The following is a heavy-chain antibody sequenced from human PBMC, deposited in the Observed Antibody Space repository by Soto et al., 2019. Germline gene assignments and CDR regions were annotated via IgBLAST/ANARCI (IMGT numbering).Heavy chain of an antibody. CDR2: MNPNSGNT. V-gene: IGHV1-8*02. J-gene: IGHJ4*02. Sequence: GASVKVSCKTSGYAFTSYYVHWVRQATGQGLEWMGWMNPNSGNTGYAQKFQGRVTMNRNTSIRTAYMELSSLRSEDTAVYYCARVTRDDYSFDYWGQGTLVTVSS. CDR1: GYAFTSYY. CDR3: ARVTRDDYSFDY. D-gene: IGHD4-4*01.